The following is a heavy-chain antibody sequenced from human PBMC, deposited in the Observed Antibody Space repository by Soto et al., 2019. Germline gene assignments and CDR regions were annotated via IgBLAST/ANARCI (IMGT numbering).Heavy chain of an antibody. V-gene: IGHV1-46*01. CDR1: AYTFTAYS. D-gene: IGHD3-16*02. Sequence: SSVKVSYKARAYTFTAYSIHCVPHALARGLDGLGLINPKGASTRLVQTLQGRITMTKDTSPSIVYMELRSLRAEDTAVCYCGSCYGGVFGIILEGPNWLGPWGQGSLVTVSS. CDR3: GSCYGGVFGIILEGPNWLGP. J-gene: IGHJ5*02. CDR2: INPKGAST.